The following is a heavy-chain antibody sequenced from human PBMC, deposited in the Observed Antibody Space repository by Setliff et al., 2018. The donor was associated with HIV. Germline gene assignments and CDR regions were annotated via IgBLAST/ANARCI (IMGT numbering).Heavy chain of an antibody. CDR3: ARGGYGWGDLGPVLDY. D-gene: IGHD5-12*01. Sequence: GASVKVSCKASGYTFNNFYLHWVRLAPGQGLEWMGWISAFNGNTNYAQKLQGRFTMTTDTSTSTAYMELRSLRSDDTAVYYCARGGYGWGDLGPVLDYWGQGTLVTVSS. CDR2: ISAFNGNT. J-gene: IGHJ4*02. V-gene: IGHV1-18*04. CDR1: GYTFNNFY.